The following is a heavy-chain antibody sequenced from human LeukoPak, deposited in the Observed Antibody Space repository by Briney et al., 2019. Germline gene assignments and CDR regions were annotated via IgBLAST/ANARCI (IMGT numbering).Heavy chain of an antibody. Sequence: SETLSLTCTVSGGSISSYYWSWIRQPAGKGLEWIGRIYTSGSTNYNPSLKSRVTMSVDTSKNQFSLKLSSVTAADTAVYYCARHSYSSSWYGTFDTWGQGSLVTVSS. D-gene: IGHD6-13*01. CDR3: ARHSYSSSWYGTFDT. V-gene: IGHV4-4*07. CDR1: GGSISSYY. J-gene: IGHJ5*02. CDR2: IYTSGST.